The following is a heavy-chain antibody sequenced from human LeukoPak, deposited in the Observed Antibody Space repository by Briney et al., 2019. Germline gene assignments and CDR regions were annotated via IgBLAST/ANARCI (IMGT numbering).Heavy chain of an antibody. Sequence: ASVKVSCKASGYTFTSHAMHWVRQAPGQRLEWMGWTNAGNGNTKYSQKFQGRVTITRDTSASTAYMELSSLRYEDTAVYYCARNKFHVDKDMVPAGSLFDLWGRGTLVTVSS. CDR1: GYTFTSHA. V-gene: IGHV1-3*01. J-gene: IGHJ2*01. D-gene: IGHD5-18*01. CDR2: TNAGNGNT. CDR3: ARNKFHVDKDMVPAGSLFDL.